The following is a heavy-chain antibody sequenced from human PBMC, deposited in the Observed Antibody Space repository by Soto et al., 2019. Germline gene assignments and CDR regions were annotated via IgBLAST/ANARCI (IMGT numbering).Heavy chain of an antibody. Sequence: PSQTLSLTCAISGDSVSSNSAAWNWIRQSPSRGLEWLGRTYYRSKWYNDYAVSAKSRITINPDTSKNQFSLQLNSVTPEDTAVYYCARDHELFDEGWFDPWGQGTLVTVSS. CDR3: ARDHELFDEGWFDP. CDR1: GDSVSSNSAA. D-gene: IGHD1-7*01. V-gene: IGHV6-1*01. CDR2: TYYRSKWYN. J-gene: IGHJ5*02.